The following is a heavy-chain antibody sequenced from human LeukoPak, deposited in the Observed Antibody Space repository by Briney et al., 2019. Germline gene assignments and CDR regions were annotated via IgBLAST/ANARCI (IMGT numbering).Heavy chain of an antibody. CDR2: IYTSGST. J-gene: IGHJ3*02. CDR1: GGSISSDSYY. D-gene: IGHD3-3*01. V-gene: IGHV4-61*02. Sequence: PSETLSLTCTVSGGSISSDSYYYNWIRQPAGEGLEWIGRIYTSGSTNYNPSLKSRVTISGDTSKNQFSLKLSSVTAADTAVYYCARDGGYYDFWSGINGDDALDIWGQGTMVTVSS. CDR3: ARDGGYYDFWSGINGDDALDI.